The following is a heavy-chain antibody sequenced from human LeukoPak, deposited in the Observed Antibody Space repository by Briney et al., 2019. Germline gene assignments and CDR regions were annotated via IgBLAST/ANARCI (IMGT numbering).Heavy chain of an antibody. J-gene: IGHJ5*02. CDR2: IYTSGST. V-gene: IGHV4-4*07. Sequence: SETLSLTCTVSGGSISSYYWSWIRQPAGKGLEWIGRIYTSGSTNYNPSLKSRVTMSVDTSKNQFSLKLSSVTAADTAVYYCARDREAVAPPNWFDPWGQGTLVTVSS. CDR3: ARDREAVAPPNWFDP. D-gene: IGHD6-19*01. CDR1: GGSISSYY.